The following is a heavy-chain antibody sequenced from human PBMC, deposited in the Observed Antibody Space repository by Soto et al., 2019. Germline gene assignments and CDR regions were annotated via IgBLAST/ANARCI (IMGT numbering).Heavy chain of an antibody. CDR3: ASFTGEDTSGYYRF. Sequence: GGSLRLSCAASGFTFSNFGMHWVRQAPGKGLEWVALVAYDGRNKYYSDSVKGRFTISRDNSKNTLYLQMDSLRAEDAAVYYCASFTGEDTSGYYRFGGQGTLVTVSS. CDR1: GFTFSNFG. D-gene: IGHD5-12*01. CDR2: VAYDGRNK. J-gene: IGHJ4*02. V-gene: IGHV3-33*05.